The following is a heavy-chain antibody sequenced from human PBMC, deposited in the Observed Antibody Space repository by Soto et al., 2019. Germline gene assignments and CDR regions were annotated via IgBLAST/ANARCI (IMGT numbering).Heavy chain of an antibody. Sequence: PSETLSLTCTVSGGSITSFYWSWIRQPPGKRLEWIGYIYYNGDTNYNPSLKSRVTMSVDTSKNQVSLNLASVTAADTAVYYCARAHYGDYGYGMDVWGQGTTVTVSS. CDR1: GGSITSFY. J-gene: IGHJ6*02. V-gene: IGHV4-59*12. D-gene: IGHD4-17*01. CDR2: IYYNGDT. CDR3: ARAHYGDYGYGMDV.